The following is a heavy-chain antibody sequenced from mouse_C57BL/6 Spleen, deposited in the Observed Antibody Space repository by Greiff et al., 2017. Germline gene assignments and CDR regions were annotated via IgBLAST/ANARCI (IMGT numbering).Heavy chain of an antibody. D-gene: IGHD1-1*01. CDR3: EREGHGSSVAYCAMDY. V-gene: IGHV1-69*01. Sequence: VQLQQPGAELVMPGASVKLSCKASGYTFTSYWMHWVKQRPGQGLEWIGEIDPSDSYTNYNQKFKGKSTLTVDKSSSTAYMQHSSLTSEDSALYYCEREGHGSSVAYCAMDYWGQRTSVTGPS. CDR1: GYTFTSYW. CDR2: IDPSDSYT. J-gene: IGHJ4*01.